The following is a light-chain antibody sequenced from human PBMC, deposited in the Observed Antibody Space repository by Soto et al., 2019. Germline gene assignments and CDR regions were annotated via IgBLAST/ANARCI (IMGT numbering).Light chain of an antibody. V-gene: IGKV3-20*01. J-gene: IGKJ4*01. CDR3: YQYGSSLSLHT. CDR2: GAS. CDR1: QSVSSSY. Sequence: DIVLTQSPGTLSLSPGEIATLSCRASQSVSSSYLAWYQQKPGQAPRLLIYGASSRATGIPDRFSGSGSETVFTLTIRRLELEDFAVDYCYQYGSSLSLHTFGEGTQVAIK.